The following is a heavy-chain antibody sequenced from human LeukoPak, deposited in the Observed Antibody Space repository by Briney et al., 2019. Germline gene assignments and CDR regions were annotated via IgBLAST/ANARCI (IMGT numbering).Heavy chain of an antibody. J-gene: IGHJ4*02. CDR2: IYYTGNT. V-gene: IGHV4-39*01. CDR3: ARLVATGYFDY. D-gene: IGHD6-13*01. CDR1: VGSISSSGYY. Sequence: SETLSLTCTVSVGSISSSGYYWGWIRQPPGKGLDWIGYIYYTGNTYYNPSVESRVTISVDTSKNQFSLKLGSVTAAETAVYYCARLVATGYFDYWGQGTLVTVSS.